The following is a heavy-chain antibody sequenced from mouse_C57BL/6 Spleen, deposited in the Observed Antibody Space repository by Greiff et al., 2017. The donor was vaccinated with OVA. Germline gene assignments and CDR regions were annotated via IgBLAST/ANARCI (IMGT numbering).Heavy chain of an antibody. Sequence: VQLQQSGPELVKPGASVKISCKASGYSFTDYNMNWVKPRPGKSLEWIGVINPNYGTTSYNQKFKGKATLPVDQSSSTAYMQLNSLTSEDSAVYYCAREGTTGIDYWGQGTTLTVSS. CDR3: AREGTTGIDY. J-gene: IGHJ2*01. CDR2: INPNYGTT. V-gene: IGHV1-39*01. CDR1: GYSFTDYN. D-gene: IGHD2-14*01.